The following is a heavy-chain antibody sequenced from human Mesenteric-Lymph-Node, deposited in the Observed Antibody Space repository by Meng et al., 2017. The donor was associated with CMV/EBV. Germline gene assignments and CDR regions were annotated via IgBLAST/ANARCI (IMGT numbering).Heavy chain of an antibody. CDR2: IRYDGSEK. CDR1: GLTFSTYG. CDR3: ARDRGGCTNGVCYSYYYYYGMDV. D-gene: IGHD2-8*01. J-gene: IGHJ6*02. V-gene: IGHV3-30*02. Sequence: GESLKISCAASGLTFSTYGMHWVRQAPGKGPEWVAFIRYDGSEKYYADSVKGRFTISRDNSENTLYLQLNGLRAEDTAVYYCARDRGGCTNGVCYSYYYYYGMDVWGQGTTVTVSS.